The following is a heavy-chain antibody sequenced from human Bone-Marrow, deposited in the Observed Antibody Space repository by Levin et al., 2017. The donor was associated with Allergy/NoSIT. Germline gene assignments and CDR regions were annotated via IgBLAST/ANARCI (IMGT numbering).Heavy chain of an antibody. J-gene: IGHJ5*02. V-gene: IGHV7-4-1*02. CDR2: INTNTGNP. CDR1: GYTFTSYA. Sequence: GESLKISCQASGYTFTSYAMNWVRQAPGQGLEWMGWINTNTGNPTYAQGFTGRFVFSLDTSVSTAYLQISSLKAEDTAVYYCARVFIVVVPAAIGGFDPWGQGTLVTVSS. D-gene: IGHD2-2*02. CDR3: ARVFIVVVPAAIGGFDP.